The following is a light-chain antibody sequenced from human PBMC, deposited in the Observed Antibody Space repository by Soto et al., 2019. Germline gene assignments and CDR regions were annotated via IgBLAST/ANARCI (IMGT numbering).Light chain of an antibody. J-gene: IGLJ2*01. CDR1: SSDVGGYNY. CDR3: SSDAGSNSVV. CDR2: EVS. Sequence: QSVLTQPPSASGSHGQSVTISCTGMSSDVGGYNYVSWYQQHPGKATKLMLYEVSKRPSVVTHRFSGSKSGTTASLTVSGLQAEDEADYYCSSDAGSNSVVFGGGTKLTVL. V-gene: IGLV2-8*01.